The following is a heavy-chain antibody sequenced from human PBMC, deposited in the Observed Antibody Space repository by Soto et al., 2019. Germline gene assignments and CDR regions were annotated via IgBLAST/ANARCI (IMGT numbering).Heavy chain of an antibody. CDR3: ARAPPARGACYYFGY. Sequence: EVQLVESGGGLVQPAGSLRLSCAASGFTFSSYSMNWVRQAPGIGLQWVSYIISSSTSINYADSVKARFTISRDNAKNSLYMRMNSLGAEATAVYYCARAPPARGACYYFGYWGQGVVVSVSS. V-gene: IGHV3-48*01. CDR2: IISSSTSI. CDR1: GFTFSSYS. J-gene: IGHJ4*02. D-gene: IGHD3-10*01.